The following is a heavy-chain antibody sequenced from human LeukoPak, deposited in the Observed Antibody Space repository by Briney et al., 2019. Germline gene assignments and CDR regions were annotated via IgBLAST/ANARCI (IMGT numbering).Heavy chain of an antibody. CDR3: ATTPGAYYYYHMDV. D-gene: IGHD3-10*01. CDR1: GFTFTNYA. J-gene: IGHJ6*02. Sequence: GGSLRLSCAASGFTFTNYAMTWVRQAPGKGLEWVSAILGSGGGTYHTDSVKGRFTISRDNSKNTLYLQMNSLRAEDTAVYYCATTPGAYYYYHMDVWGQGTTVTVSS. CDR2: ILGSGGGT. V-gene: IGHV3-23*01.